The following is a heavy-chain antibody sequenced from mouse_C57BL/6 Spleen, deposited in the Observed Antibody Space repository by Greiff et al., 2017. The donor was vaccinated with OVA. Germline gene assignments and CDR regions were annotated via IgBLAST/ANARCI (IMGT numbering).Heavy chain of an antibody. CDR3: AILTGSYFDY. CDR1: GYTFTNYW. CDR2: IYPGGGYT. D-gene: IGHD4-1*01. Sequence: QVHVKQSGAELVRPGTSVKMSCKASGYTFTNYWIGWAKQRPGHGLEWIGDIYPGGGYTNYNEKFKGKATLTADKSSSTAYMQFSSLTSEDSAIYYCAILTGSYFDYWGQGTTLTVSS. V-gene: IGHV1-63*01. J-gene: IGHJ2*01.